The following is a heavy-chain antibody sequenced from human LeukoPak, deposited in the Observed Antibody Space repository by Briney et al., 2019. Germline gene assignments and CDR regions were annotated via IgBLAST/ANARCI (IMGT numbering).Heavy chain of an antibody. CDR3: AEGIAAAVFDY. Sequence: SETLSLTCTVSGGSISSYYWSWIRQPPGKGLEWIGYIYYSGSTNYNPSPKSRVTISVDTSKNQFSLKLSSVTAADTAVYYCAEGIAAAVFDYWGQGTLVTVSS. CDR1: GGSISSYY. J-gene: IGHJ4*02. CDR2: IYYSGST. V-gene: IGHV4-59*01. D-gene: IGHD6-13*01.